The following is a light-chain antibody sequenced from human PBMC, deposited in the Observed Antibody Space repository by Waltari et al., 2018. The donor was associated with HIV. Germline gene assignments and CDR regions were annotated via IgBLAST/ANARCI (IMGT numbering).Light chain of an antibody. CDR3: ATWDNSLSIGV. CDR2: DTY. V-gene: IGLV1-51*01. J-gene: IGLJ3*02. CDR1: SSDLGSYS. Sequence: QSVLTQPPSVSAAPGQKVTIPCSGSSSDLGSYSVSWYQQFPGTAPRRLIFDTYKRPSGIPDRFSASKSGTSATLDITGLQTGDEADYYCATWDNSLSIGVFGGGTKLTVL.